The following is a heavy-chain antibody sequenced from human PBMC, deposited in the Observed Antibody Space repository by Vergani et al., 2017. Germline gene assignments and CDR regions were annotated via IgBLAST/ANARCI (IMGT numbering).Heavy chain of an antibody. CDR2: IHPADSGT. CDR3: ARLYGLDSSGSKYFDY. CDR1: GYSFTNYW. D-gene: IGHD3-22*01. V-gene: IGHV5-51*01. J-gene: IGHJ4*02. Sequence: EVQLVQSGAEVKKPGESLKISCQISGYSFTNYWIGWVRQMPGKGLEWMGNIHPADSGTRYSPSFQGQVTISVDKSISTAYLQRSSLRASHSAMYYCARLYGLDSSGSKYFDYWGQGTLVTVSS.